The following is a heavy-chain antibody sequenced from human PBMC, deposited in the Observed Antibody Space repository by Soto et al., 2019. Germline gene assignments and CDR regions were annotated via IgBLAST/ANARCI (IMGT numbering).Heavy chain of an antibody. Sequence: GGSLRLSCAASGFTFSSYGMHWVRQAPGKGLEWVAVIWYDGSNKYYADSVKGRFTISRDNSKNTLYLQMNSLRAEDTAVYYCARDHEEVPAAYPTYYYYSYGMDVWGQGTTVTVSS. D-gene: IGHD2-2*01. V-gene: IGHV3-33*01. CDR3: ARDHEEVPAAYPTYYYYSYGMDV. CDR2: IWYDGSNK. J-gene: IGHJ6*02. CDR1: GFTFSSYG.